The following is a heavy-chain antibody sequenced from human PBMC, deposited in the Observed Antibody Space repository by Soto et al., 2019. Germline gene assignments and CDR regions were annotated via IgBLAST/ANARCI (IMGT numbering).Heavy chain of an antibody. D-gene: IGHD5-18*01. CDR2: IYTSGNT. Sequence: SETLSLTCSVSGVSIVSYYWNWIRQPAGEGLEWIGRIYTSGNTNYNPSLKSRVTMSVDTSKNQFSLKLSSVTAADTAVYYCARDQGYNYGPHYFDYWGQGTLVTVSS. J-gene: IGHJ4*02. V-gene: IGHV4-4*07. CDR3: ARDQGYNYGPHYFDY. CDR1: GVSIVSYY.